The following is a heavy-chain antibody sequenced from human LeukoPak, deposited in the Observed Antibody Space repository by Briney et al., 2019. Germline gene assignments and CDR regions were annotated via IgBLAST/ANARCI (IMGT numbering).Heavy chain of an antibody. D-gene: IGHD3-22*01. CDR3: ARDLYDSGAYSSPIDY. Sequence: GGSLRLSCAASRFTFSDFSMNWVRQAPGKGLEWVSSISSSSSYIHSADSVKGRFTISRDNAKNSLYLQMNSLRAEDTAVYYCARDLYDSGAYSSPIDYWGQGTLVTVSS. J-gene: IGHJ4*02. V-gene: IGHV3-21*01. CDR2: ISSSSSYI. CDR1: RFTFSDFS.